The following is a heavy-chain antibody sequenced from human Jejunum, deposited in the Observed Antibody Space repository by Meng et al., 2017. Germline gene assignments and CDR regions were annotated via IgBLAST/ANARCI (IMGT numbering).Heavy chain of an antibody. CDR3: AKLTSS. Sequence: GESLKISCVASGFSFSSTSMSWVRQAPGKGLEWVSTFTASTSTYYADSVKGRFTISRDNFKNTLYLQMNSLRAEDTAVYYCAKLTSSWGQGTLVTVSS. V-gene: IGHV3-23*01. J-gene: IGHJ4*02. D-gene: IGHD3-16*01. CDR2: FTASTST. CDR1: GFSFSSTS.